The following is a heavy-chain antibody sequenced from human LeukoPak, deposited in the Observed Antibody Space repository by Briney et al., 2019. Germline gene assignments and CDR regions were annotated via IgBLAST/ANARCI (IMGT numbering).Heavy chain of an antibody. D-gene: IGHD2-15*01. V-gene: IGHV4-4*09. CDR2: IYASGST. CDR3: ARHSSVVRGWFDP. Sequence: SETLSLTCTVSGGTITSYYCTWVRQPPGKGLEWVGYIYASGSTNYNPSLKSRVTISLDTSKNQFSLKLSSVTAADTAMYYCARHSSVVRGWFDPWGQGTLVTISS. J-gene: IGHJ5*02. CDR1: GGTITSYY.